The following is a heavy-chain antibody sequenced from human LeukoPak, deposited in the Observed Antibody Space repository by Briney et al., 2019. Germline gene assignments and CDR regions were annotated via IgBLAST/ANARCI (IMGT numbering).Heavy chain of an antibody. D-gene: IGHD1-26*01. CDR1: GGSISSSSYY. V-gene: IGHV4-39*07. CDR3: ARGSVGATTLGY. Sequence: PSETLSLTCTVSGGSISSSSYYWGWIRQPPGKGLEWIGSIYYSGSTYYNPSLKSRVTISVDTSKNQFSLKLSSVTAADTAVYYCARGSVGATTLGYWGQGTLVTVSS. CDR2: IYYSGST. J-gene: IGHJ4*02.